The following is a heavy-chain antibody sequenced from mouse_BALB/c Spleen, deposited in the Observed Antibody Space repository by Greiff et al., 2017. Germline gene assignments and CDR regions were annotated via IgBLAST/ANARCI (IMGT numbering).Heavy chain of an antibody. CDR1: GFTFSSYG. CDR2: ISSGGSYT. V-gene: IGHV5-6*01. Sequence: EVQLQESGGDLVKPGGSLKLSCAASGFTFSSYGMSWVRQTPDKRLEWVATISSGGSYTYYPDSVKGRFTISRDNAKNTLYLQVSSLKSEDTAMDYCAKQGYRYDLGYYAMDYWGQGTSVTVSS. CDR3: AKQGYRYDLGYYAMDY. J-gene: IGHJ4*01. D-gene: IGHD2-14*01.